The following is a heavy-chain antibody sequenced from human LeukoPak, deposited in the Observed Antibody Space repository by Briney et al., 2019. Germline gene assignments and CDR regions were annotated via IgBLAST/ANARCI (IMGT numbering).Heavy chain of an antibody. J-gene: IGHJ4*02. CDR2: ISYDGSNK. D-gene: IGHD3-9*01. Sequence: GGSLRLSCAASGFTFSSYAMHWVRQAPGKGLEWVAVISYDGSNKYYADSVKGRFTISRDNSKNTLYLQMKSLRAEDTAVYYCARDGTGYYYFAYWGQRTLVTVSS. V-gene: IGHV3-30-3*01. CDR1: GFTFSSYA. CDR3: ARDGTGYYYFAY.